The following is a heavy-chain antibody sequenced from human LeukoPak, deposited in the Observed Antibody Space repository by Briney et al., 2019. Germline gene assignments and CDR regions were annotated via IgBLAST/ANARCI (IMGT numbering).Heavy chain of an antibody. CDR3: AIGWYVGATSHYYFFY. V-gene: IGHV3-53*01. D-gene: IGHD1-26*01. CDR1: GFTVSSNY. Sequence: PGGSLRLSCAASGFTVSSNYMSWVRQAPGKGLEWVSVIYSGGSTYYADSVKGRFTISRDNSKNTLYLQMNSLRAEGTAVYYCAIGWYVGATSHYYFFYWGQGTLVTVSS. CDR2: IYSGGST. J-gene: IGHJ4*02.